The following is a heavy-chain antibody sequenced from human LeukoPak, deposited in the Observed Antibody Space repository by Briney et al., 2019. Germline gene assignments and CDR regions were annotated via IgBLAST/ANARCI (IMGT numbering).Heavy chain of an antibody. CDR1: GDSIRSSTYY. Sequence: SETLSLTCTVSGDSIRSSTYYWGWIRQPPGKGLEWIGSIHYSGSTYNNPSLKSRVTISVDTSKNQFSLKLSSVTAADTAVYYCARAGFWSAYYIGRYYSYMDVWGNGTTVTVSS. J-gene: IGHJ6*03. D-gene: IGHD3-3*01. CDR3: ARAGFWSAYYIGRYYSYMDV. CDR2: IHYSGST. V-gene: IGHV4-39*07.